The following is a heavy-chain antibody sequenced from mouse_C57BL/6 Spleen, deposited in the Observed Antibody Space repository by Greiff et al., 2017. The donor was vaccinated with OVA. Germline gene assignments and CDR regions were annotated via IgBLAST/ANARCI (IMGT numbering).Heavy chain of an antibody. Sequence: QVQLQQPGAELVRPGSSVKLSCKASGYTFTSYWMHWVKQRPIQGLEWIGNIDPSDSETHYNQKFKDKATLTVDKSSSTAYMQLSSLTSEDSAVYYCASPSVVAKNGYCEVWGTGTTVTVSS. CDR1: GYTFTSYW. D-gene: IGHD1-1*01. CDR3: ASPSVVAKNGYCEV. CDR2: IDPSDSET. J-gene: IGHJ1*03. V-gene: IGHV1-52*01.